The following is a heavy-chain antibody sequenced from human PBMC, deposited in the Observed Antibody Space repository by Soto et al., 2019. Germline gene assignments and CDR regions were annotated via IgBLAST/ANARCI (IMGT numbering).Heavy chain of an antibody. CDR1: GFTFSSYG. CDR3: AKPSNAYCGGDCYFDY. V-gene: IGHV3-30*18. CDR2: ISYDGSNK. J-gene: IGHJ4*02. Sequence: GGSLRLSCAASGFTFSSYGMHWVRQAPGKGLEWVAVISYDGSNKYYADSVKGRFTISRDNSKNTLYLQMNSLRAEDTAVYYRAKPSNAYCGGDCYFDYWGQGTLVTVSS. D-gene: IGHD2-21*02.